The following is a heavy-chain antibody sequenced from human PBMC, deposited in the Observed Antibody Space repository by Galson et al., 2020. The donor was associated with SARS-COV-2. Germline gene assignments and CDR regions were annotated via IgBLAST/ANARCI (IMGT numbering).Heavy chain of an antibody. Sequence: SETLSLTCAVYGGSFSGYYWSWIRQPPGKGLEWIGEINHSGSTNYNPSLKSRVTISVDTSKNQFSLKLSSVTAADTAVYYCARAGYSSGWYYRKSWRDYWGQGTLVTVSS. CDR2: INHSGST. D-gene: IGHD6-19*01. CDR3: ARAGYSSGWYYRKSWRDY. J-gene: IGHJ4*02. V-gene: IGHV4-34*01. CDR1: GGSFSGYY.